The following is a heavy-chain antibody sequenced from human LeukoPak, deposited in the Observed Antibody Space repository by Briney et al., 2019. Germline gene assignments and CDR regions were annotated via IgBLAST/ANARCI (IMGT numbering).Heavy chain of an antibody. D-gene: IGHD6-13*01. CDR1: GGTFSSYA. J-gene: IGHJ4*02. CDR3: ARSPGIAPAYLDY. CDR2: IIPILGIA. Sequence: SVKVSCKASGGTFSSYAISWVRQAPGQGLEWMGRIIPILGIANYAQKFQGRVTITADKSTSTAYMELSSLRSEDTAVYYCARSPGIAPAYLDYWGQETLVTVSS. V-gene: IGHV1-69*04.